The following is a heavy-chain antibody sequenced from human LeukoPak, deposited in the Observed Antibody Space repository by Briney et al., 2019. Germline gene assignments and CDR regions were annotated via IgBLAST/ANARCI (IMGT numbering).Heavy chain of an antibody. CDR2: VSGSGGST. Sequence: GGSLRLSCAASGFTFSRYAMSWVRQAPGKGLEWVSAVSGSGGSTYYADSVKGLFTISRDNSKNTLYLQMNSLRAEDTAVYYCAKRMVRGVNHDAFDLWGQGTMVTVSS. D-gene: IGHD3-10*01. CDR1: GFTFSRYA. V-gene: IGHV3-23*01. CDR3: AKRMVRGVNHDAFDL. J-gene: IGHJ3*01.